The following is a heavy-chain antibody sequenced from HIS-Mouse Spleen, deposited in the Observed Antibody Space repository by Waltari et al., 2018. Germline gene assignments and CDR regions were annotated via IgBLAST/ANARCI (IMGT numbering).Heavy chain of an antibody. CDR3: AREIPYSSSWYDWYFDL. D-gene: IGHD6-13*01. V-gene: IGHV4-39*07. CDR1: GGSILSSSYY. J-gene: IGHJ2*01. Sequence: QLQLQESGPGLVKPSEPLSLTCTVSGGSILSSSYYWGWFRQPPGKGLEWIGSNYFSGSNNYTPALKSRVTISGDTSKSQFTLRLSAVTAADTAVYYCAREIPYSSSWYDWYFDLWGRGTLVTVSS. CDR2: NYFSGSN.